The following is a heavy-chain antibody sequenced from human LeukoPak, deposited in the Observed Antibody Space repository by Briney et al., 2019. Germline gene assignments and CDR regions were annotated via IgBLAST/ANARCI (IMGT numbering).Heavy chain of an antibody. CDR2: IIPIFGTA. Sequence: GASVKVSCKASGGTFSSYAISWVRQAPGQGLEWMGGIIPIFGTANYAQKFQGRVTIIADESTSTAYMELSSLRSEDTAVYYCARDLSSYGTGHDYWGQGTLVTVSS. CDR3: ARDLSSYGTGHDY. J-gene: IGHJ4*02. D-gene: IGHD5-18*01. CDR1: GGTFSSYA. V-gene: IGHV1-69*13.